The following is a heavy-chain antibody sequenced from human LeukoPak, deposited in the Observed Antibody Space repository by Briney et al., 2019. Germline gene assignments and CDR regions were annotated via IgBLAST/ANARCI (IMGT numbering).Heavy chain of an antibody. CDR3: SRGVIGYCSSASCPARIDN. CDR1: GYTLTELS. D-gene: IGHD2-2*01. Sequence: GASVKVSCKVSGYTLTELSMHWVRQAPGKGLEWMGGFDPEDGETIYAQKFQGRVTITADESTRTAYMELSSLRFEDTAVYYCSRGVIGYCSSASCPARIDNWGQGTLVTVSS. CDR2: FDPEDGET. V-gene: IGHV1-24*01. J-gene: IGHJ4*02.